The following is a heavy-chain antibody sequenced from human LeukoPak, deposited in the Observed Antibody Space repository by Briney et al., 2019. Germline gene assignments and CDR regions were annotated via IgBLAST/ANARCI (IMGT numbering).Heavy chain of an antibody. D-gene: IGHD3-22*01. CDR3: ARAYYDTSGFY. Sequence: GGSLRLSRAASGFTFSSYAMSWVRQAPGKGLEWVANIKQDGSEKYYVDSVKGRFTLSRDNAKNSLYLQMNSLRAEDTAVYYCARAYYDTSGFYWGQGTLVTVSS. J-gene: IGHJ4*02. CDR1: GFTFSSYA. V-gene: IGHV3-7*01. CDR2: IKQDGSEK.